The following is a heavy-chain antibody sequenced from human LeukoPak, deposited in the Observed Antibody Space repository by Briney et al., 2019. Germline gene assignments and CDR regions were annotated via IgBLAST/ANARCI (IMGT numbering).Heavy chain of an antibody. CDR2: ISNSGST. CDR1: GGSISSHY. V-gene: IGHV4-59*11. J-gene: IGHJ6*03. D-gene: IGHD2-15*01. CDR3: GRDALVGYFSYYYMDV. Sequence: SETLSLTCTVSGGSISSHYWTWFRQSPVKGLEWIGDISNSGSTSYNPSLKSRVTISIDTSKNQFSLKLSSVTAADTAVYYCGRDALVGYFSYYYMDVWGKGTTVTVSS.